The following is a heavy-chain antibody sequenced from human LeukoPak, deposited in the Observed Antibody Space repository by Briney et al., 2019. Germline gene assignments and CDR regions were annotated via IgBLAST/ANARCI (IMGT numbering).Heavy chain of an antibody. CDR2: INPNSGGT. J-gene: IGHJ4*02. D-gene: IGHD2-2*01. V-gene: IGHV1-2*02. CDR1: GYTFIGYY. CDR3: ARAHCGSTNCYQFDY. Sequence: ASVKVSCKASGYTFIGYYIHWVRQAPGQGLEWMGWINPNSGGTNYAQKFQGRVTMTRGTSISTAYMELSRLISDDTAVYHCARAHCGSTNCYQFDYWGQGTLVTVSS.